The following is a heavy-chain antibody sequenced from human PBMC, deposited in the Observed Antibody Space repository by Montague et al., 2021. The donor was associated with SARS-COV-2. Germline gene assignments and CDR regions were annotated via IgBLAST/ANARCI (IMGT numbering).Heavy chain of an antibody. D-gene: IGHD3-22*01. Sequence: SETLSLTCTVSGGSISSSSYYWVWIRQPPGKGLEWIGSIYYSGSTYYNPSLKSRVTISVDTSKNQFSLKLSSVTAADTAVYYCARQSVNYYDSSVYPFDYWGQGTLVTVSS. J-gene: IGHJ4*02. CDR3: ARQSVNYYDSSVYPFDY. V-gene: IGHV4-39*01. CDR2: IYYSGST. CDR1: GGSISSSSYY.